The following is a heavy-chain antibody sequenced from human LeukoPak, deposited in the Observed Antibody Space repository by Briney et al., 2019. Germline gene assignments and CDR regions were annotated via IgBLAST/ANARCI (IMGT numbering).Heavy chain of an antibody. J-gene: IGHJ5*02. CDR2: INHSGST. V-gene: IGHV4-34*01. CDR3: ARGALMTTVTSTNWFDP. CDR1: GGSFSGYY. Sequence: PSETLSLTCAVYGGSFSGYYWSWIRQPPGKGLEWIGEINHSGSTNYNPSLKSRVTISVDTSKNQFSLKLSSVTAADTAVYYCARGALMTTVTSTNWFDPWGQGTLVTVFS. D-gene: IGHD4-17*01.